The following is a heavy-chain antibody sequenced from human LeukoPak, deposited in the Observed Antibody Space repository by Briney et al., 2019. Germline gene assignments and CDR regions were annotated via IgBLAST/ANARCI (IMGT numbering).Heavy chain of an antibody. V-gene: IGHV3-23*01. CDR1: GFTFRNYA. J-gene: IGHJ1*01. Sequence: PGGSLRLSCAASGFTFRNYAMSWVRQAPGKGLEWVSVISNSGGSAYYADSVKGRFTISRDNFKSTLYLQMNSLRVEDTAVYYCAKDPSTSWYWYFQHWGQGTLVTVSS. CDR3: AKDPSTSWYWYFQH. D-gene: IGHD2-8*02. CDR2: ISNSGGSA.